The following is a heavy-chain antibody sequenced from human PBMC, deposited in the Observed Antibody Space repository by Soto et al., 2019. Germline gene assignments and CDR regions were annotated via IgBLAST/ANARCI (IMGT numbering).Heavy chain of an antibody. D-gene: IGHD3-9*01. J-gene: IGHJ6*02. CDR3: ARDHYVYDILTGYGYYYGMDG. CDR1: GGSFSGYY. CDR2: INHSGSS. Sequence: PSETLSLTCAVYGGSFSGYYWSWIRQPPGKGLEWIGEINHSGSSNYNPSLQNRVTISVDTSKNQFSLKLSSVTAADTAVYYCARDHYVYDILTGYGYYYGMDGWGQGTTVTVSS. V-gene: IGHV4-34*01.